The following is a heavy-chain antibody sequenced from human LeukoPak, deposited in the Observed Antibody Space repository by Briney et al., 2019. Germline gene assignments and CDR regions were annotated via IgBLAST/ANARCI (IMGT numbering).Heavy chain of an antibody. CDR2: IWYDGSNK. J-gene: IGHJ4*02. D-gene: IGHD3-3*01. V-gene: IGHV3-33*01. CDR1: GFTFSGYG. CDR3: ARDSGDFWSGYYGRYFDY. Sequence: GGSLRLSCAASGFTFSGYGMHWVRQAPGKGLEWVAVIWYDGSNKYYADSVKGRFTISRDNSKNTLYLQMNSLRAEDTAVYYCARDSGDFWSGYYGRYFDYWGQGTLVTVSS.